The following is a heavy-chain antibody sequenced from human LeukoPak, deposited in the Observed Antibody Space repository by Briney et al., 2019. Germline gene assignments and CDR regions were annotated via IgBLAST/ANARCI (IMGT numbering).Heavy chain of an antibody. Sequence: GSLRLSCAASRFTFGSYAMSWIRQPPGKGLEWIGDINHSGSTNYNPSLKSRVTISVDTSKNQFSLKLSSVTAADTAVYYCARSYSSSKTFDYWGQGTLVTVSS. D-gene: IGHD6-6*01. V-gene: IGHV4-34*01. CDR3: ARSYSSSKTFDY. J-gene: IGHJ4*02. CDR1: RFTFGSYA. CDR2: INHSGST.